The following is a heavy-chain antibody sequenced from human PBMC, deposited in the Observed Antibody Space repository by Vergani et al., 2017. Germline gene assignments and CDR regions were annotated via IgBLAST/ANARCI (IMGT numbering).Heavy chain of an antibody. CDR3: APKSCVTPCCQIGYFSE. Sequence: QVHLVESGGGVVQPGRSLRLSCVVSGFTYSYYGMHWVRRSPGKVVELVAVISYDGTPNYYADSVKGLFTISRDKSKSTLYLQMNSLRTEATAVYYCAPKSCVTPCCQIGYFSEWGQGTLVTVSS. CDR1: GFTYSYYG. J-gene: IGHJ1*01. D-gene: IGHD6-19*01. CDR2: ISYDGTPN. V-gene: IGHV3-30*03.